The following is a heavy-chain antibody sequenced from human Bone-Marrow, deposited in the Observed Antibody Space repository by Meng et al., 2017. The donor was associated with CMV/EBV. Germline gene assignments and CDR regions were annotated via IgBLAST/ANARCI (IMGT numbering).Heavy chain of an antibody. D-gene: IGHD2-2*02. CDR1: GFTFSSYA. CDR3: ARDGVYCSSTSCYTTQPYYYYGMDV. J-gene: IGHJ6*02. Sequence: GESLKISCAASGFTFSSYAMSWVRQVPGKGLEWVSGIIWNGGSTSYADSVKGRFTISRDNAKNSLYLQMNSLRAEDTAVYYCARDGVYCSSTSCYTTQPYYYYGMDVWGQGTTVTVSS. V-gene: IGHV3-20*04. CDR2: IIWNGGST.